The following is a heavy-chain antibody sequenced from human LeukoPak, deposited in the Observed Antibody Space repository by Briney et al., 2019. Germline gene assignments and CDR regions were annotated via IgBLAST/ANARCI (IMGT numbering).Heavy chain of an antibody. J-gene: IGHJ4*02. V-gene: IGHV4-59*01. Sequence: SETLSLTCTVSGGSISSYYWSWTRQPPGKGLEWIGYIYYSGSTNYNPSLKSRVTISVDTSKNQFSLKLSSVTAADTAVYYCAGWGVGAFDYWGQGTLVTVSS. CDR2: IYYSGST. D-gene: IGHD1-26*01. CDR3: AGWGVGAFDY. CDR1: GGSISSYY.